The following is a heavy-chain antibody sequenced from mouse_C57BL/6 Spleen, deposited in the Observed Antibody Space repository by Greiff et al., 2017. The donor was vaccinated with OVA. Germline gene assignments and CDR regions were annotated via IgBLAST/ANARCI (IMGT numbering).Heavy chain of an antibody. CDR3: TGLDSSGLFLDY. J-gene: IGHJ2*01. V-gene: IGHV1-15*01. D-gene: IGHD3-2*02. Sequence: QVQLQQSGAELVRPGASVTLSCKASGYTFTDYEMHWVKQTPVHGLEWIGAIDPETGGTAYNQKFKGKAILTADKSSSTAYMELRSLTSEDSAVYYCTGLDSSGLFLDYWGQGTTLTVSS. CDR2: IDPETGGT. CDR1: GYTFTDYE.